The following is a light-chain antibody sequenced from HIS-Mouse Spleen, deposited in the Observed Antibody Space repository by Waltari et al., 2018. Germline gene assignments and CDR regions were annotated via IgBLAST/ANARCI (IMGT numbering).Light chain of an antibody. CDR2: EVS. J-gene: IGLJ2*01. CDR3: SSYTSGSTLVV. V-gene: IGLV2-14*01. Sequence: QSALTQPASVSGSPGQSTTISCTGTSSNGGDYNYFPWYHQHPGKAPKLMIYEVSTRPAGVSHRFSGSKSGNDASVTICGIQAETEADYSCSSYTSGSTLVVFGRGTRLTAL. CDR1: SSNGGDYNY.